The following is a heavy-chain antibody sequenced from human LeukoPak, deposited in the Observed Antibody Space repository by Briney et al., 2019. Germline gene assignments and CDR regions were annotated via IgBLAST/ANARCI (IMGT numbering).Heavy chain of an antibody. CDR2: ISGSGGST. J-gene: IGHJ5*02. D-gene: IGHD2-2*01. Sequence: GGSLRLSCAASGFTFSSYAMSWVRQAPGKGLEWVSAISGSGGSTYYADSVKGRFTISRDNSKNTLYLQMNSLRAEDTAVYYCAKDPRIVVVPAATYNWFDPWGQGTLVTVSS. V-gene: IGHV3-23*01. CDR3: AKDPRIVVVPAATYNWFDP. CDR1: GFTFSSYA.